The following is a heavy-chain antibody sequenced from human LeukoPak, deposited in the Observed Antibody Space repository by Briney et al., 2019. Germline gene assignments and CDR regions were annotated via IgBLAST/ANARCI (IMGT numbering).Heavy chain of an antibody. Sequence: PSETLSLTCAVYGGSFSNYYWSWIRQPPGKGLEWIGEINHSGSTRYNPSLKSRVIISVDTSKNQFSLKLSSVTAADTAVYYCARGTGYGSGRVWFDPWGQGTLVTVSS. D-gene: IGHD3-10*01. CDR1: GGSFSNYY. J-gene: IGHJ5*02. V-gene: IGHV4-34*01. CDR2: INHSGST. CDR3: ARGTGYGSGRVWFDP.